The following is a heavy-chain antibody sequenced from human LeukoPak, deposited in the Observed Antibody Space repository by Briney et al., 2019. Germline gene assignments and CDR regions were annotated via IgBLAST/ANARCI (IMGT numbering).Heavy chain of an antibody. CDR3: AKGREAYSGSYTPFDY. CDR2: ISGSGSST. D-gene: IGHD1-26*01. V-gene: IGHV3-23*01. CDR1: GFTLSSYA. Sequence: GGSLRLSCAASGFTLSSYAMSWVRQAPGKGLECVSTISGSGSSTYYADSVKGRFTISRDSSKNTLYLQMNSLRAEDTAVYYCAKGREAYSGSYTPFDYWGQGTLVTVSS. J-gene: IGHJ4*02.